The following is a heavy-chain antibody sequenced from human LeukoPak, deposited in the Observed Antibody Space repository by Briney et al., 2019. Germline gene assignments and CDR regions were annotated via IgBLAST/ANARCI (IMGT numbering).Heavy chain of an antibody. J-gene: IGHJ6*03. D-gene: IGHD6-13*01. CDR2: IYYSGST. Sequence: PSETLSLTCTVSGGSISSYYWSWIRQPPGKGLEWIGYIYYSGSTNYNPSLKSRVTISVDTSKNQFSLKLSSVTAADTAVYYCARVDSSSWYGNYYYYYMDVWGKGTTVTISS. CDR3: ARVDSSSWYGNYYYYYMDV. CDR1: GGSISSYY. V-gene: IGHV4-59*01.